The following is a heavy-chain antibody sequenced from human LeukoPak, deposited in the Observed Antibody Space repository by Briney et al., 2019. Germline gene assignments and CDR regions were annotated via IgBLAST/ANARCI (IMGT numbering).Heavy chain of an antibody. D-gene: IGHD6-13*01. CDR3: AKRRAAATLAPCFDY. J-gene: IGHJ4*02. V-gene: IGHV3-23*01. Sequence: GGSLRLSCAASGFTFSSYAMSWVRQAPGKGLEWVSAISGSGGSTYYADSVKGRFTISRDNSKNTLYLQMNSLRAEDTAVYYCAKRRAAATLAPCFDYWGQGTLVTASS. CDR2: ISGSGGST. CDR1: GFTFSSYA.